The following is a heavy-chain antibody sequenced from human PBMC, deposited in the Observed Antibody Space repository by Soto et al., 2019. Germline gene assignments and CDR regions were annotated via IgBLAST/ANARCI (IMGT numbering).Heavy chain of an antibody. CDR1: GASITSTY. D-gene: IGHD4-17*01. Sequence: TSEALTLTCPVSGASITSTYWRSIRRSPGEGLEWIGYMFHRGATTYNPSRTNRVTIAADTSKIQLPLNMTSVTASDTAVSYCAKTPFRLTLTTVLHYFGPWGQGTLVTVPP. CDR2: MFHRGAT. CDR3: AKTPFRLTLTTVLHYFGP. V-gene: IGHV4-59*01. J-gene: IGHJ5*02.